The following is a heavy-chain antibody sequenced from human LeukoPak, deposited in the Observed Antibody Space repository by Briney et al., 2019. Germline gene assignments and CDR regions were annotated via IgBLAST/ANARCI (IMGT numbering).Heavy chain of an antibody. Sequence: ASVKVSFKASGYTFTGYYMHWVRQAPGQGLEWMGWINPNSGGTNYAQKFQGRVTMTRDTFISTAYMELSRLRSDDTAVYYCARDLQQWLANTDYWGQGTLVTVSS. CDR1: GYTFTGYY. J-gene: IGHJ4*02. V-gene: IGHV1-2*02. CDR3: ARDLQQWLANTDY. CDR2: INPNSGGT. D-gene: IGHD6-19*01.